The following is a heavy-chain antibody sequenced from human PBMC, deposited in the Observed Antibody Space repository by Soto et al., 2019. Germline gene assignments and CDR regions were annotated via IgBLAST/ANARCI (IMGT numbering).Heavy chain of an antibody. D-gene: IGHD3-10*01. CDR1: GGSISSGGYY. CDR3: ARVRFGELTQQLFDY. V-gene: IGHV4-31*03. J-gene: IGHJ4*02. Sequence: SETLSLTCTVSGGSISSGGYYWSWIRQHPGKGLEWIGYIYYSGSTYYNPSLKSRVTISVDTSKNQFSLKLSSVTAADTAVYYCARVRFGELTQQLFDYWGQGTLVTVSS. CDR2: IYYSGST.